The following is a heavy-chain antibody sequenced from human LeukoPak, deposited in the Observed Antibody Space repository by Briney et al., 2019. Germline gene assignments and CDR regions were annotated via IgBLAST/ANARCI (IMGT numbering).Heavy chain of an antibody. J-gene: IGHJ5*02. CDR2: IIPIFDTA. V-gene: IGHV1-69*13. CDR1: GGTFSSYA. Sequence: SVKVSCKASGGTFSSYAISWVRQAPGQGLEWMGGIIPIFDTANYAQKFQGRVTITADESTSTAYMELSSLRSEDTAVYYCARENSNIVVVPAARRNNWFDPWGQGTLVTVSS. D-gene: IGHD2-2*01. CDR3: ARENSNIVVVPAARRNNWFDP.